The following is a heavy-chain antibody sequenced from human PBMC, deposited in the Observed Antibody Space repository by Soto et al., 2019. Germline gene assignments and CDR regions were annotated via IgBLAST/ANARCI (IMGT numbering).Heavy chain of an antibody. Sequence: PSETLSLTCTVSGGSITSGVYYWSWIRQAPGKGLEWIGYIYHSGSTYYSPSLKSQSTISADTSKNQFSLKLTSVTAADTAVYYCARAMNLASSYNWFGPWGQGTLVTVSS. CDR3: ARAMNLASSYNWFGP. CDR1: GGSITSGVYY. CDR2: IYHSGST. J-gene: IGHJ5*02. V-gene: IGHV4-30-4*01.